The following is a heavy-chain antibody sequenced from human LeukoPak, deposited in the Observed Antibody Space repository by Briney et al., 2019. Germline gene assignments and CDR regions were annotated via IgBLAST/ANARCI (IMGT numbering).Heavy chain of an antibody. Sequence: PSQTLSLTCTVSGGSISSGSYYWSWIRQPAGKGLEWIGRIYTSGSTNYNPSLKSRVTISVDTSKNQFSLKLSSVTAADTAVYYCARDLSLRWLSNLNWYFELWGRGTLVTVSS. V-gene: IGHV4-61*02. J-gene: IGHJ2*01. CDR2: IYTSGST. CDR1: GGSISSGSYY. D-gene: IGHD6-19*01. CDR3: ARDLSLRWLSNLNWYFEL.